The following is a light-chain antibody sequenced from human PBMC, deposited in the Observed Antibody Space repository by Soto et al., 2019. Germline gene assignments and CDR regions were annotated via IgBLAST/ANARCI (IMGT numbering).Light chain of an antibody. CDR1: SSDVGAFNY. V-gene: IGLV2-8*01. Sequence: QSALTQPPSASGSPGQSVTISCTGTSSDVGAFNYVSWYQRHPGKAPKLMIYEVSKRPSGVPDRFSGSKSGNTASLTVSGVQAEDEADYFCSSYTSSTTLVIFGGGTKVTVL. J-gene: IGLJ2*01. CDR3: SSYTSSTTLVI. CDR2: EVS.